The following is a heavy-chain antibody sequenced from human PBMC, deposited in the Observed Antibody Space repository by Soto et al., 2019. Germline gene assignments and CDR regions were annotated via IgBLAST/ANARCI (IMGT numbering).Heavy chain of an antibody. CDR1: GFTFSSYS. CDR3: ARAQYCSGGSCYLGYYYGMDV. Sequence: GGSLRLSCAASGFTFSSYSMNWVRQAPGKGLEWVSSISSSSSYIYYADSVKGRFTISRDNAKNSLYLQMNSLRAEDTAVYYCARAQYCSGGSCYLGYYYGMDVWGQGTTVTVSS. J-gene: IGHJ6*02. CDR2: ISSSSSYI. D-gene: IGHD2-15*01. V-gene: IGHV3-21*01.